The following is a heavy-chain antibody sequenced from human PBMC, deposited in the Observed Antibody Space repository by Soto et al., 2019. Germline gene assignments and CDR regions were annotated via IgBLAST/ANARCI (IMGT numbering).Heavy chain of an antibody. V-gene: IGHV3-23*01. D-gene: IGHD3-22*01. Sequence: EVQLLESGGGLVQPGGSLRLSCAASGFTFSSYAMSWVRQAPGKGLEWVSAISGSGGSTYYADSVKGRFTISRDNTKNTLYLQMNSLRAEDTAVHYCAKARAVYYDSSGYPVDYWGQGTLVTVSS. CDR1: GFTFSSYA. CDR3: AKARAVYYDSSGYPVDY. J-gene: IGHJ4*02. CDR2: ISGSGGST.